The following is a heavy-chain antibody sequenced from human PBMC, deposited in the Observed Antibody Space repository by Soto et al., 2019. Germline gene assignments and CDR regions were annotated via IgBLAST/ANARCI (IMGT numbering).Heavy chain of an antibody. CDR3: AKSLSTAVNYGLDV. Sequence: QPGGSLRLSCGASGFTFIDNAMTWFRQAPGKGLEWVSSISDDGDSTYYADSVKGRFAVSRDNSKNTLFLHMNSLGAEDTAVYYCAKSLSTAVNYGLDVWGQGTSVTVSS. CDR2: ISDDGDST. J-gene: IGHJ6*02. V-gene: IGHV3-23*01. CDR1: GFTFIDNA. D-gene: IGHD2-2*01.